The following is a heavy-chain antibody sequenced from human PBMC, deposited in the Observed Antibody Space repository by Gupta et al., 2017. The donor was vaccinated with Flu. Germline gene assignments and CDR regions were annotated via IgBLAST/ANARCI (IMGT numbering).Heavy chain of an antibody. CDR2: VKSKTDGGTP. V-gene: IGHV3-15*01. CDR1: TLVSAW. CDR3: TGRYASRFDY. D-gene: IGHD2-2*01. J-gene: IGHJ4*02. Sequence: TLVSAWMTWVRQAPGKWLEWVGRVKSKTDGGTPDYAAPVKGRFTISRDYSKDTLYLQMNSLKTEDTAVYYCTGRYASRFDYWGQGALVTVSS.